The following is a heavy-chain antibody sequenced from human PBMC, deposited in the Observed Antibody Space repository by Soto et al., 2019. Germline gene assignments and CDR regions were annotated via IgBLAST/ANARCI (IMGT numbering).Heavy chain of an antibody. CDR3: ARQGNGAEGFDY. J-gene: IGHJ4*02. Sequence: SLKISCKGSGYYFPSYWIGWVRQMPGKGLEWMGIFYPGDSDTRYSPSFQGQVTISADRSISTAYLQWSSLKPSDTAIYYCARQGNGAEGFDYWGQGTLVTVSS. CDR2: FYPGDSDT. V-gene: IGHV5-51*01. D-gene: IGHD4-17*01. CDR1: GYYFPSYW.